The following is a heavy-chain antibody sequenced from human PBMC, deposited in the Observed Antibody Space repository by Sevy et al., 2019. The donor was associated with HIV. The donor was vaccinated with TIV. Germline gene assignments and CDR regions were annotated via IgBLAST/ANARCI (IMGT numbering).Heavy chain of an antibody. Sequence: GGSLRLSCAASGFTFSSYEMNWVRQAPGKGLEWLSHISSSGSSMYYGDSVKGRFTISRDNAKNSLYLQMNSLRAEDTAVYYCARGGRRIDVYNRKDAFDIWGQGTMVTVSS. CDR2: ISSSGSSM. CDR1: GFTFSSYE. V-gene: IGHV3-48*03. D-gene: IGHD1-20*01. J-gene: IGHJ3*02. CDR3: ARGGRRIDVYNRKDAFDI.